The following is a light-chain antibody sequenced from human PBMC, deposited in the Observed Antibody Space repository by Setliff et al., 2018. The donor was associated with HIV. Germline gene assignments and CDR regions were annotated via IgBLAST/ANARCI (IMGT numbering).Light chain of an antibody. J-gene: IGLJ3*02. CDR1: SSDVGTYNY. CDR2: DVS. CDR3: CSYTTDSTWV. V-gene: IGLV2-14*03. Sequence: QSALTQPASVSGSPGQSITISCTGTSSDVGTYNYVSWYQQHPGKAPKLMIYDVSNRPSGVSGRFSGSRSGNTASLTISALQADDECDYYCCSYTTDSTWVFGAGTKVTVL.